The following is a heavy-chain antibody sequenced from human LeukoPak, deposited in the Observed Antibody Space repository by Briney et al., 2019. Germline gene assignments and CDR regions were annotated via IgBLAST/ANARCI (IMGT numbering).Heavy chain of an antibody. D-gene: IGHD3-10*01. J-gene: IGHJ3*02. CDR1: GFTVSSNY. CDR3: ARDSGYYGSGIDAFDI. Sequence: GGSLRLSCAVSGFTVSSNYMSWVRQAPGKGLEWVSFIYTGGATYYADSVKGRFAISRDNSKNTLYLQMNSLRAEDTAVYYCARDSGYYGSGIDAFDIWGQGTMVTVSS. CDR2: IYTGGAT. V-gene: IGHV3-53*05.